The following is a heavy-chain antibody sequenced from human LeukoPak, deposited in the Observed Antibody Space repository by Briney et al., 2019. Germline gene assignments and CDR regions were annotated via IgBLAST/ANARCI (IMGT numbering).Heavy chain of an antibody. D-gene: IGHD2-21*02. CDR1: GGSINTYY. V-gene: IGHV4-59*08. J-gene: IGHJ3*02. Sequence: MASETLSLTCTVSGGSINTYYWSWIRQPPGKGLEWIAYIRDNGDTKYNPSLKSRVAISLDTANNQILLRLNYVTAADTAVYYFAAQAANTAAFDIWGLGTMVTVSS. CDR3: AAQAANTAAFDI. CDR2: IRDNGDT.